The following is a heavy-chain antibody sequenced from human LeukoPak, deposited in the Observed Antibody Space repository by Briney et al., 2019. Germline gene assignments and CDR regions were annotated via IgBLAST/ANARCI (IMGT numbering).Heavy chain of an antibody. CDR1: GGSIRSTTYY. V-gene: IGHV4-39*07. CDR2: IYYSGNT. J-gene: IGHJ4*02. D-gene: IGHD5-18*01. Sequence: SETLSLTCSVSGGSIRSTTYYWGWIRQPPGKGLEWIGSIYYSGNTYYSPSLMSRVTISVDTSKNQFSLKLSSVTAADTAVYYCARDLGYSYGYLFDYWGQGTLVTVSS. CDR3: ARDLGYSYGYLFDY.